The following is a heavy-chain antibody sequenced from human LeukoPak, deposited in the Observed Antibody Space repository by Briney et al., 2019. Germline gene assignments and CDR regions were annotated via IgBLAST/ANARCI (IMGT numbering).Heavy chain of an antibody. CDR3: ARDNGYDSSGYYYDL. Sequence: GGSLRLSCAASGFTFSSYDMHWVRQATGKGLEWVSAIGTAGDTYYPGSVKGRFTISRENAKNSLYLQMNSLRAGDTAVYYCARDNGYDSSGYYYDLWGQGTLVTVSS. V-gene: IGHV3-13*01. CDR1: GFTFSSYD. CDR2: IGTAGDT. J-gene: IGHJ4*02. D-gene: IGHD3-22*01.